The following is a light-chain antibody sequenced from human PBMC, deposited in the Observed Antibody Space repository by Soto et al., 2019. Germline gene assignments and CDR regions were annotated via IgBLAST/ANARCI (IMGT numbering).Light chain of an antibody. Sequence: DFVMTQSPDSLAVSLGERATINCKSSQSILYSPNNRNYLAWYQQKPGQPPKLLIYWASTRESGVPDRFSGSGSGTDFTLTISSLQAEDVAVYYCQQYYLPPLTFGQGTKVEVK. CDR2: WAS. CDR1: QSILYSPNNRNY. J-gene: IGKJ1*01. CDR3: QQYYLPPLT. V-gene: IGKV4-1*01.